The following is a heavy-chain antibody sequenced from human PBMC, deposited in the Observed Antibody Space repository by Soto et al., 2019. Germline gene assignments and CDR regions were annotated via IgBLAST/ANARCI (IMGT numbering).Heavy chain of an antibody. Sequence: SETLSLTCAVSGGSISSGGYSWSWIRQPPGKGLEWIGYIYHSGGTYYNPSLKSRVTISVDRSKNQFSLKLSSVTAADTAVYYCARVVSITIFGVVIFNWFDPWGQGTLVTVSS. CDR3: ARVVSITIFGVVIFNWFDP. J-gene: IGHJ5*02. V-gene: IGHV4-30-2*01. CDR1: GGSISSGGYS. CDR2: IYHSGGT. D-gene: IGHD3-3*01.